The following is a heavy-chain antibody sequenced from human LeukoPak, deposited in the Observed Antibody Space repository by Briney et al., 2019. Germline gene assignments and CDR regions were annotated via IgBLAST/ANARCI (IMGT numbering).Heavy chain of an antibody. Sequence: GESLRISCKGSGYSFTSYWIGWVRQMPGKGLEWMGIIYPGDSDTRYSPSFQGQVTISADKSISTAYLQWSSLKASDTAMYYCARHHSSGWYGVDPWGQGTLVTVSS. CDR1: GYSFTSYW. D-gene: IGHD6-19*01. CDR3: ARHHSSGWYGVDP. CDR2: IYPGDSDT. J-gene: IGHJ5*02. V-gene: IGHV5-51*01.